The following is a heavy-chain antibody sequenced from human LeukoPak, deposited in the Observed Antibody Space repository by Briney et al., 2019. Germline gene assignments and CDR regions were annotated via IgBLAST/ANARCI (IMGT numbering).Heavy chain of an antibody. CDR2: ISGSGGST. CDR3: AKGRPIFGVVTSYYFDY. Sequence: GGSLRLSCAASGFTFSSYAMSWVRQAPGKGLEWVSAISGSGGSTYYADSVKGRFTISRDNSKNTLYLLMNSLRAEDTAVYYCAKGRPIFGVVTSYYFDYWGQGTLVTVSS. D-gene: IGHD3-3*01. V-gene: IGHV3-23*01. CDR1: GFTFSSYA. J-gene: IGHJ4*02.